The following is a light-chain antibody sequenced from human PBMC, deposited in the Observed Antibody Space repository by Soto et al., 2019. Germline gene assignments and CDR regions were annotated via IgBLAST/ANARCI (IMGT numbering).Light chain of an antibody. CDR1: QSVSSSY. Sequence: EIVLTQSPGTLSLSPGERATLSCRASQSVSSSYLAWYRQKPGQAPRLLIYGASSRATGIPDRFSGSGSGTDFTLTISRLEPEDFAIYYCQQYGGSPWTFGQGSNVDI. J-gene: IGKJ1*01. CDR3: QQYGGSPWT. CDR2: GAS. V-gene: IGKV3-20*01.